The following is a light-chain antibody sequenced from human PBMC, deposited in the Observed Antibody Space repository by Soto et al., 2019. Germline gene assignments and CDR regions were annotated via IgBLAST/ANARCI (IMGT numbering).Light chain of an antibody. J-gene: IGKJ1*01. CDR3: QQHYLLPPWT. CDR2: GAS. Sequence: DIQMTKSPPSLSASVGDTISITCRASQTISTYLDWYQVTLGKAPKLLIYGASTLKDGVPSRFSGSGSVTDIPLTINSLQPGVFATYTCQQHYLLPPWTVGKGTKVEI. CDR1: QTISTY. V-gene: IGKV1-39*01.